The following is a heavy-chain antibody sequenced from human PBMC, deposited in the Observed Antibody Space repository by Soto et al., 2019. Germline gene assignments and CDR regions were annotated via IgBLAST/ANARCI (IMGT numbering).Heavy chain of an antibody. CDR2: IDPSDSYT. D-gene: IGHD3-3*01. CDR1: GYSFTSYW. CDR3: ARLFDYDFWSGYYPLDGMDV. Sequence: GESLKISCQGSGYSFTSYWISWVRQMPGKGLEWMGRIDPSDSYTNYSPSFQGHVTISADKSISTAYLQWSSLKASDTAMYYCARLFDYDFWSGYYPLDGMDVWGQGTTVTVSS. V-gene: IGHV5-10-1*01. J-gene: IGHJ6*02.